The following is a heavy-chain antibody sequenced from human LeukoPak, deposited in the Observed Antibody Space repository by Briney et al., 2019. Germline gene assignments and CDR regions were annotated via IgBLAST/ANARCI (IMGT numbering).Heavy chain of an antibody. Sequence: ASVKVSCKASGYTFSGYYMHWVRQAPGQGLEWMGWIDPNNGGTNYAQKFQGRVTMTRDTSISAAYMELSRLRSDDTAMYYCATGVGGIPYWGQGTLVTVSS. V-gene: IGHV1-2*02. CDR3: ATGVGGIPY. CDR2: IDPNNGGT. J-gene: IGHJ4*02. D-gene: IGHD3-16*02. CDR1: GYTFSGYY.